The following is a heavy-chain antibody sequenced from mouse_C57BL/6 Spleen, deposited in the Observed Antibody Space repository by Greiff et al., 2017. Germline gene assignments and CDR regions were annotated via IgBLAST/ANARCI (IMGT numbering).Heavy chain of an antibody. D-gene: IGHD3-1*01. Sequence: DVHLVESGGGLVQPGGSLKLSCAASGFTFSDYGMAWVRQAPRKGPEWVAFISNLAYSIYYADTVTGRFTISRENAKNTLYLEMSSLRSEDTAMYYCARQGLKGGYFDYWGQGTTLTVSS. CDR1: GFTFSDYG. CDR2: ISNLAYSI. J-gene: IGHJ2*01. V-gene: IGHV5-15*01. CDR3: ARQGLKGGYFDY.